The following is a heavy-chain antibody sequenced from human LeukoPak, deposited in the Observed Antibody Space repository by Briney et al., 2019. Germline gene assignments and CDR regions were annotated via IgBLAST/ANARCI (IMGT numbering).Heavy chain of an antibody. J-gene: IGHJ6*02. CDR3: ARDGGGYYYEGYYYYYGMDV. CDR1: GFTFSSYG. D-gene: IGHD3-22*01. V-gene: IGHV3-30*03. CDR2: ISYDGSNK. Sequence: GGSLRLSCAASGFTFSSYGMHWVRQPPGKGLEWVAVISYDGSNKYYADSVKGRFTISRDNSKNTLYLQMNSLRAEDTAVYYCARDGGGYYYEGYYYYYGMDVWGQGTTVTVSS.